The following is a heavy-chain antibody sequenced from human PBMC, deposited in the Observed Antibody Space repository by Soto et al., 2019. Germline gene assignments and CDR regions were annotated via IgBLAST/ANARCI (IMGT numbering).Heavy chain of an antibody. V-gene: IGHV4-39*01. CDR3: ARHPRRYGEIFPNYYYYYMDV. CDR2: IYYSGST. CDR1: GGSISSSSYY. J-gene: IGHJ6*03. D-gene: IGHD4-17*01. Sequence: SETLSLTCTVSGGSISSSSYYWGWIRQPPGKGLEWIGSIYYSGSTYYNPSLKSRVTISVDTSKNQFSLKLSSVTAADTAVYYCARHPRRYGEIFPNYYYYYMDVWGKGTTVTVSS.